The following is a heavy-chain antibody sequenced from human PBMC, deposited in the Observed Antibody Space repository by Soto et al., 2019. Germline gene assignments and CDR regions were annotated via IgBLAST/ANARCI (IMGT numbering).Heavy chain of an antibody. CDR3: ASLGGGYDSRGYDY. Sequence: QLQLQESGSGLVKPSQTLSLTCAVSGGSISSGGYSWSWIRQPPGKGLEWIGYIYHSGSTYYNPSLKRRVTISVDRSKNQFSLKLSSVTAADTAVYYCASLGGGYDSRGYDYWGQGTLVTVSS. CDR1: GGSISSGGYS. D-gene: IGHD3-22*01. V-gene: IGHV4-30-2*01. J-gene: IGHJ4*02. CDR2: IYHSGST.